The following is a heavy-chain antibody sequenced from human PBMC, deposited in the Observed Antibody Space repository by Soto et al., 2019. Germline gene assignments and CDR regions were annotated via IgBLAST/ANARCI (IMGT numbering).Heavy chain of an antibody. D-gene: IGHD5-18*01. J-gene: IGHJ5*02. V-gene: IGHV3-33*01. CDR3: ARDADTAMVFWFDP. CDR1: GFTFSSYG. CDR2: IWYDGSNK. Sequence: PGGSLRLSCAASGFTFSSYGMHWVRQAPGKGLEWVAVIWYDGSNKYYADSVKGRFTISRDNSKNTLYLQMNSLRAEDTAVYYCARDADTAMVFWFDPWGQGPLVTVSS.